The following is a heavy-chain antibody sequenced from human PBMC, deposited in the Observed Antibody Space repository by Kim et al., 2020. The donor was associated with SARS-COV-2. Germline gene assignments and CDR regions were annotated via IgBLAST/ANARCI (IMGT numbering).Heavy chain of an antibody. J-gene: IGHJ4*02. Sequence: SVKVSCKASGGTFSSYAISWVRQAPGQGLEWMGGIIPIFGTANYAQKFQGRVTITADESTSTAYMELSSLRSEDTAVYYCARVNDFWSGLDYWGQGTLVTVSS. CDR2: IIPIFGTA. V-gene: IGHV1-69*13. CDR1: GGTFSSYA. D-gene: IGHD3-3*01. CDR3: ARVNDFWSGLDY.